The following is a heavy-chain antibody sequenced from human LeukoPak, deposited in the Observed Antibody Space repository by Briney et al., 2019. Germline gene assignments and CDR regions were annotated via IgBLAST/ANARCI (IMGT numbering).Heavy chain of an antibody. CDR2: ISGSGGST. V-gene: IGHV3-23*01. CDR3: AKDGYPSIAARPFDY. CDR1: GFAFSSYA. J-gene: IGHJ4*02. D-gene: IGHD6-6*01. Sequence: TGGSLRLSCAASGFAFSSYAMSWVRQAPGKGLEWVSAISGSGGSTYYADSVKGRFTISRDNSKNTLYLQMNSLRAEDTAVYYCAKDGYPSIAARPFDYWGQGTLVTVSS.